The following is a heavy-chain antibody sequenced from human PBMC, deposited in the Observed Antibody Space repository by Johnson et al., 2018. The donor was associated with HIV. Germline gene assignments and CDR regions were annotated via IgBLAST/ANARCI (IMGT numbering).Heavy chain of an antibody. CDR2: ISSSGNTI. Sequence: VHLVESGGGVVQPGRSLRLSCAASGFTFSNYGMHWVRQAPGKGLERVSYISSSGNTIYYADSVKGRFTISRDNAKNSLYLQMNSLRAEDTAVYYCARGGVGDVFDIWGQGTMVTVSS. J-gene: IGHJ3*02. CDR1: GFTFSNYG. CDR3: ARGGVGDVFDI. V-gene: IGHV3-48*04. D-gene: IGHD1-26*01.